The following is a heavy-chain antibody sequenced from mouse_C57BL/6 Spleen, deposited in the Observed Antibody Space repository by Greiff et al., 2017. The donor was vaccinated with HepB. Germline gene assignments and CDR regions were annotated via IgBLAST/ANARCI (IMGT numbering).Heavy chain of an antibody. CDR1: GFTFSDYG. J-gene: IGHJ2*01. Sequence: EVKVVESGGGLVKPGGSLKLSCAASGFTFSDYGMHWVRQAPEKGLEWVAYISSGSSTIYYADTVKGRFTISRDNAKNTLFLQMTSLRSEDTAMYYCARGYYGSSYVGDYWGQGTTLTVSS. CDR3: ARGYYGSSYVGDY. D-gene: IGHD1-1*01. V-gene: IGHV5-17*01. CDR2: ISSGSSTI.